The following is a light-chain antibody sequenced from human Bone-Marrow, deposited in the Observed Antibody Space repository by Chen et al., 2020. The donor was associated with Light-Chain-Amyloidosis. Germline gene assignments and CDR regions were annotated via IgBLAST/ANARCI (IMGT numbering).Light chain of an antibody. CDR2: GAS. CDR1: QSVSGGS. CDR3: QQYGRQPRT. V-gene: IGKV3-20*01. Sequence: EIVLTQSPGTLSLSPGERATLSCRASQSVSGGSVAWYQQKRGQAPNLLIYGASTRATGIPDRFSGSGSETDFTLTISRLESEDFAVYYCQQYGRQPRTFGQGTKVEIK. J-gene: IGKJ1*01.